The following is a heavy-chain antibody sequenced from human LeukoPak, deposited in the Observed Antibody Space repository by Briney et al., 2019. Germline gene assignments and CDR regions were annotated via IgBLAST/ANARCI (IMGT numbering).Heavy chain of an antibody. CDR3: ARLPAYCSSTSCYVDY. V-gene: IGHV3-48*04. CDR1: GFTFSSYS. Sequence: PGGSLRLSCAASGFTFSSYSMNWVRQAPGKGLEWVSYISSSGSTIYYADSVKGRFTISRDNAKNSLYLQMNSLRAEDTAVFYCARLPAYCSSTSCYVDYWGQRTLVTVSS. D-gene: IGHD2-2*01. J-gene: IGHJ4*02. CDR2: ISSSGSTI.